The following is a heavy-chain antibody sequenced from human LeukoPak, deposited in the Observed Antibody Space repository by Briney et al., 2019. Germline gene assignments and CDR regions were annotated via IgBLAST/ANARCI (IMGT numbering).Heavy chain of an antibody. CDR2: IWYDGSNK. Sequence: GGSLRLSCLSSGFTFSSYGMHWVRQAPGKGLEWVAFIWYDGSNKYYADSVKGRFTISRDNSKNTLYLQMNSLRAEDTAVYYCAKETGRWELEWGQGTLVTVSS. D-gene: IGHD1-26*01. J-gene: IGHJ4*02. CDR1: GFTFSSYG. CDR3: AKETGRWELE. V-gene: IGHV3-30*02.